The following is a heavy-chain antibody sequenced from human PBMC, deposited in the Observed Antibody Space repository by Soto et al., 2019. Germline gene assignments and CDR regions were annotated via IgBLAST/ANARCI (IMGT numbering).Heavy chain of an antibody. D-gene: IGHD3-3*01. CDR3: AKVLETITIFGVVINYAFDI. CDR1: GFTFSSYA. CDR2: ISGSGGST. J-gene: IGHJ3*02. V-gene: IGHV3-23*01. Sequence: GGSLRLSCAASGFTFSSYAMSWVRQAPGKGLEWVSAISGSGGSTYYADSVKGRFTIARDNSKNTVYLQMNSLRAEDTAVYYCAKVLETITIFGVVINYAFDIWGQGTMVTV.